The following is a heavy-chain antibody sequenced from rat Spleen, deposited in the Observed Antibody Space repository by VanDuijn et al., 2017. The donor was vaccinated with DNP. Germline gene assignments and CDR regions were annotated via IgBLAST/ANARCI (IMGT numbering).Heavy chain of an antibody. CDR1: GFTFSDCY. CDR3: AGRPPPTRGPFDY. Sequence: EVQLVESDGGLVQPGRSLKVSCAASGFTFSDCYMAWVRQAPKKSLEWVATISYDGSDTYYRDSVKGRFTISRDNAKSTLYLQMDSLRSEDTATYYCAGRPPPTRGPFDYWGQGVTVTVSS. J-gene: IGHJ2*01. D-gene: IGHD1-4*01. CDR2: ISYDGSDT. V-gene: IGHV5-7*01.